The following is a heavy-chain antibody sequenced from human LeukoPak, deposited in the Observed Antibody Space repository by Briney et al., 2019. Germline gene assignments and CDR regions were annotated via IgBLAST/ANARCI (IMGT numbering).Heavy chain of an antibody. V-gene: IGHV4-34*01. J-gene: IGHJ4*02. Sequence: SETLSLTCAVYGGSFSGYYWSWIRQPPGKGLEWIGEINHSGSTNYNPSLKSRVTISVDTSKNQFSLKLSPVTAADTAVYYCARGKAPTYYYGSGSSRPFDYWGQGTLVTVSS. CDR3: ARGKAPTYYYGSGSSRPFDY. CDR2: INHSGST. D-gene: IGHD3-10*01. CDR1: GGSFSGYY.